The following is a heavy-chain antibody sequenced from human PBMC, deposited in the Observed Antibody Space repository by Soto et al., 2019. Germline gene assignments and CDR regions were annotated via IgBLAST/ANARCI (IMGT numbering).Heavy chain of an antibody. Sequence: GESLRLSCSASGFTFSSYAMHWVRQAPGKGLEYVSAISSNGGSTYYADSVKGRFTISRDNSKNTLYLQMSSLRAEDTAVYYCVKDVWAGIAAAVAYSYGMDVWGQGTTVTVSS. CDR3: VKDVWAGIAAAVAYSYGMDV. V-gene: IGHV3-64D*06. CDR2: ISSNGGST. CDR1: GFTFSSYA. J-gene: IGHJ6*02. D-gene: IGHD6-13*01.